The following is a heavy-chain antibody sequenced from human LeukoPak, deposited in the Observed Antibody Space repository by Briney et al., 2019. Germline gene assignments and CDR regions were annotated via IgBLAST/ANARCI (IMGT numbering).Heavy chain of an antibody. CDR2: IYYSGST. Sequence: SETLSLTCTVSGGSISNYYWSWIRHPPGKGLEWVGYIYYSGSTYYNPSLKSRVTISVDTSKNQFSLKLSSVTAADTAVYYCARGYNWNPLKKFDPWGQGTLVTVSS. CDR3: ARGYNWNPLKKFDP. CDR1: GGSISNYY. V-gene: IGHV4-59*12. D-gene: IGHD1-20*01. J-gene: IGHJ5*02.